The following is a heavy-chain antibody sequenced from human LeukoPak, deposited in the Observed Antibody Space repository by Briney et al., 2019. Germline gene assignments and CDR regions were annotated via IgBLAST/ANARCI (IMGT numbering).Heavy chain of an antibody. CDR2: IYPGDSDT. CDR1: GSFFTSYW. CDR3: ARQARWLVRDSRLHFDY. Sequence: GASLEISCKGSGSFFTSYWIGGGRPMPGKGLELMGIIYPGDSDTRYSPSFQGQVTISADKSISTAYLQWSRLQASETAMYYCARQARWLVRDSRLHFDYGGQGTLVTVSS. D-gene: IGHD6-19*01. J-gene: IGHJ4*02. V-gene: IGHV5-51*01.